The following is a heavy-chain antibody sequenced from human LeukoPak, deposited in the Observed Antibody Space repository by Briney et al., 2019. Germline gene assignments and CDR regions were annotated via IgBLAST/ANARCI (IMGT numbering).Heavy chain of an antibody. CDR1: GYTFTGYY. J-gene: IGHJ5*02. V-gene: IGHV1-2*02. CDR2: INPNSGGT. CDR3: ARGSSGSYYYGQVWFDP. D-gene: IGHD1-26*01. Sequence: ASVKVSCKASGYTFTGYYMHWVRQAPGHGLEWMGWINPNSGGTNYAQKFQGRVTMTRDTSISTAYMELSRLRSDDTAVYYCARGSSGSYYYGQVWFDPWGQGTLVTVSS.